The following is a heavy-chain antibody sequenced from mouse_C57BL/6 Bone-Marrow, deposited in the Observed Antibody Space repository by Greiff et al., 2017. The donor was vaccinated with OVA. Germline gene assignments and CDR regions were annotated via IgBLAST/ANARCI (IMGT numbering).Heavy chain of an antibody. J-gene: IGHJ4*01. V-gene: IGHV14-2*01. CDR3: ARSSYYYAMDY. D-gene: IGHD3-1*01. CDR1: GFTIKDYY. CDR2: IDPEDGAT. Sequence: EVKLQESGAELVKPGASVKLSCTASGFTIKDYYMHWVKQRTEQGLEWIGRIDPEDGATKYAPKFQGKATITADTSSNTSYLRLSSLTSEDAADYYGARSSYYYAMDYWGQGTSVTVSS.